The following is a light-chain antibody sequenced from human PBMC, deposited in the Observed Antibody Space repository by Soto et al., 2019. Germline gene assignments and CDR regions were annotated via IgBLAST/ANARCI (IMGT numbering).Light chain of an antibody. V-gene: IGKV1-39*01. J-gene: IGKJ1*01. CDR1: QTISTY. CDR3: QQSFSLPRT. Sequence: DSEMTASPSHLCASVGDRVIITCRASQTISTYLNWYQQKPGKAPKLLIYGASSLQSGVPSRFSGSGSGTDFTLTISRLQPEDFGTYYCQQSFSLPRTFGQGTKVEIK. CDR2: GAS.